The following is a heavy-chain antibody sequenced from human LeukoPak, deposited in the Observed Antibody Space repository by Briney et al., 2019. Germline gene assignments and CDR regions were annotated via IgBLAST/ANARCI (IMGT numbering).Heavy chain of an antibody. Sequence: SETLSLTCTVSGGSISSYYWSWIRQPPGKGLEWIGYIYYSGSTNYNPSLKSRVTTSVDTSKNQFSLKLSSVTAADTAVYYCARRQRTAGIDYWGQGTLVTVSS. CDR2: IYYSGST. CDR3: ARRQRTAGIDY. D-gene: IGHD1-1*01. J-gene: IGHJ4*02. V-gene: IGHV4-59*01. CDR1: GGSISSYY.